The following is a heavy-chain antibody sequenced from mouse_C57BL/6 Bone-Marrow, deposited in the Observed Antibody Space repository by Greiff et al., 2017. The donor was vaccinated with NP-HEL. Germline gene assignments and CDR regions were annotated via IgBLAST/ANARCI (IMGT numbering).Heavy chain of an antibody. J-gene: IGHJ4*01. Sequence: VKLKESGPGLVAPSQSLSITCTVSGFSLTSYGVDWVRQSPGKGLEWLGVIWGVGSTNYNSALKSRLSISKDNSKSQVFLKMNSLQTDDTAMYYCAVSYYGNYVYAMDYWGQGTSVTVSS. V-gene: IGHV2-6*01. CDR1: GFSLTSYG. CDR3: AVSYYGNYVYAMDY. D-gene: IGHD2-10*01. CDR2: IWGVGST.